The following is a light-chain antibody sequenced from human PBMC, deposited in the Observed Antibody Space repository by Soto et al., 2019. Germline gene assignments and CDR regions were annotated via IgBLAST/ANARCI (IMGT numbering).Light chain of an antibody. V-gene: IGLV2-14*03. CDR1: SSDVGGYNF. CDR3: SSYRIRSPPDYV. J-gene: IGLJ1*01. CDR2: DVS. Sequence: QSVLTQPASVSGSPGQSITISCIGTSSDVGGYNFVSWYQQHPGEAPKLIIFDVSHRPSGISTRFSGSKSGNTASLTISGLQDEDEVDYYCSSYRIRSPPDYVCGTGTKV.